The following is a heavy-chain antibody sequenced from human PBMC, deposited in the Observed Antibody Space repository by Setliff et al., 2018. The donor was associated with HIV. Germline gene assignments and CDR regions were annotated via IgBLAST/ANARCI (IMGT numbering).Heavy chain of an antibody. CDR3: ARDRGSSSSWPIDY. Sequence: NPSETLSLTCTVSGGSISSGTYYWSWIRQHPGKGLEWIGYIYYSGSTYYNPSLKSRVTISVDTSRNQFSLKLSSVTAADTAVYYCARDRGSSSSWPIDYWGQGTLVTVSS. CDR2: IYYSGST. V-gene: IGHV4-31*03. D-gene: IGHD6-13*01. CDR1: GGSISSGTYY. J-gene: IGHJ4*02.